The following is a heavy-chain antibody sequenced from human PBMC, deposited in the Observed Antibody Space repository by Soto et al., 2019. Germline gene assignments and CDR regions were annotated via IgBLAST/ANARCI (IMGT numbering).Heavy chain of an antibody. CDR2: ISGRGGNT. CDR3: AKAGCSGGTCYLYYSDY. Sequence: GGSLRLCCAASGFTFSNYAMSWVRQAPGEGLGWVSTISGRGGNTYYADSVKGRFTISRDTSRNTLYLQMDSLRVEDSAVYSCAKAGCSGGTCYLYYSDYWGQGALVTVSS. J-gene: IGHJ4*02. V-gene: IGHV3-23*01. D-gene: IGHD2-15*01. CDR1: GFTFSNYA.